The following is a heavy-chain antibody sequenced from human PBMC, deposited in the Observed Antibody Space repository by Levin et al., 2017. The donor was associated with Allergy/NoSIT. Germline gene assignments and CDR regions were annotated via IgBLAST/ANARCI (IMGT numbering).Heavy chain of an antibody. CDR3: ARHGDALVRGVKRNWFDP. CDR2: IYYSGST. D-gene: IGHD3-10*01. CDR1: GGSIISNTFY. Sequence: SETLSLTCTVSGGSIISNTFYWGWIRQPPGTGLEWIGSIYYSGSTYYNPSLKSRVTISVDTSKNQFSLRLNSVTATDTAVYYCARHGDALVRGVKRNWFDPWGQGTLVTVSS. V-gene: IGHV4-39*01. J-gene: IGHJ5*02.